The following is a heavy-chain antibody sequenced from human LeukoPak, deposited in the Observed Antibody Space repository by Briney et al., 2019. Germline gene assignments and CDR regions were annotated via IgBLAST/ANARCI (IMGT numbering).Heavy chain of an antibody. Sequence: SETLSLTCTVSRGSISRTNYYWGWIRQPPGKGLEWRGCMYYSGSTNYHPSLRSRVTMSVDTSKNQFSLKLPSVTAADTAVYHCARAVGTVGSTQSYYFDYWGQGTLVTVSS. CDR1: RGSISRTNYY. J-gene: IGHJ4*02. CDR3: ARAVGTVGSTQSYYFDY. D-gene: IGHD1-26*01. CDR2: MYYSGST. V-gene: IGHV4-39*01.